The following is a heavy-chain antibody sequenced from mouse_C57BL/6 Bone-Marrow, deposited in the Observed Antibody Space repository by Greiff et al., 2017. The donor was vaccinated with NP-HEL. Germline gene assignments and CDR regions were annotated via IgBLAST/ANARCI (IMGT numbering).Heavy chain of an antibody. J-gene: IGHJ1*03. Sequence: EVKLMESGGGLVQPGGSLKLSCAASGFTFSDYYMYWVRQTPEKRLEWVAYISNGGGSTYYPDTVKGRFTISRDNAKNTLYLQMSRLKSEDTAMYYCAGYREYFDVWGTGTTVTVSS. CDR3: AGYREYFDV. V-gene: IGHV5-12*01. CDR2: ISNGGGST. D-gene: IGHD2-14*01. CDR1: GFTFSDYY.